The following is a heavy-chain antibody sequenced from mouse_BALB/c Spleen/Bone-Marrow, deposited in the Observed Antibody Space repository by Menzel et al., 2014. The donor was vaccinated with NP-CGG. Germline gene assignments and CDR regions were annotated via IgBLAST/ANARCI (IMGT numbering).Heavy chain of an antibody. CDR2: ILPGSGST. Sequence: VQGVESGAELVKPGASVKISCKATGYTFSSYWIEWVKQRPGHGLEWIGEILPGSGSTNYNEKFKGKATFTADTSSNTAYMQLSSLTSEDSAVYYCGNYHAMDYWGQGTSVPVSS. J-gene: IGHJ4*01. CDR1: GYTFSSYW. CDR3: GNYHAMDY. V-gene: IGHV1-9*01.